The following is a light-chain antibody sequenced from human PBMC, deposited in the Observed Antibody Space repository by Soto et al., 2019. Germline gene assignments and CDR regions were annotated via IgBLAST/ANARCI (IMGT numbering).Light chain of an antibody. CDR1: QSLSIN. J-gene: IGKJ4*01. Sequence: EIMMTQSPSTLSVSTGERATLSCRASQSLSINLAWYQQKPGQAPRLLIYAASTRATDIPARFSGSGSGREFTLTITSLQSEDVATYYCQKYNSAPLTFGGGTKVAIK. CDR2: AAS. CDR3: QKYNSAPLT. V-gene: IGKV3-15*01.